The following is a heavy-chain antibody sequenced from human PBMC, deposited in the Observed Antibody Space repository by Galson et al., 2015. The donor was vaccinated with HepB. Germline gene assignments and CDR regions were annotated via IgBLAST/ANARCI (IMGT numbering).Heavy chain of an antibody. V-gene: IGHV7-4-1*02. CDR3: ARDGYNDYILGGGAQN. CDR1: GYTFTSYA. J-gene: IGHJ4*02. Sequence: SVKVSCKASGYTFTSYAMNWVRQAPGQGLEWMGWINTNTGNPTYAQGFTGRFVFSLDTSVSTAYLQISSLKAEDTAVYYCARDGYNDYILGGGAQNWGQGTLVTVSS. D-gene: IGHD3-16*01. CDR2: INTNTGNP.